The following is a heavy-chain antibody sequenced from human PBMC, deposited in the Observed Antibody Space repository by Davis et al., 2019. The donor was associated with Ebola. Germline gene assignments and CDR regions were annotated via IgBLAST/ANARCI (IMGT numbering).Heavy chain of an antibody. J-gene: IGHJ4*02. CDR3: AKDPQEYSYGRFDY. D-gene: IGHD3-16*01. CDR1: GFTLSKAW. V-gene: IGHV3-15*01. CDR2: IKSQSDGGTT. Sequence: GESLKISCVVSGFTLSKAWMSWVRQAPGKGLEWVGRIKSQSDGGTTDYAVPVKGRLTISRDNSKNTLYLQMNSLRAEDTAMYYCAKDPQEYSYGRFDYWGQGTLVTVSS.